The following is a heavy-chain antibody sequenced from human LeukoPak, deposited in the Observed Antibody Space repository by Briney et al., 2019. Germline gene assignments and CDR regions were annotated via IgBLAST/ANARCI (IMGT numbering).Heavy chain of an antibody. Sequence: ESGPTLVNPTQTLTLTCTFSGFSLSTSGMCVSWIRQPPGKALEWLARIDWDDDKYYSTSLKTRLTISKDTSKNQVVLTMTNMDPVDTATYYCARIEYSSGWYYFDYWGQGTLVTVSS. J-gene: IGHJ4*02. CDR3: ARIEYSSGWYYFDY. D-gene: IGHD6-19*01. V-gene: IGHV2-70*11. CDR2: IDWDDDK. CDR1: GFSLSTSGMC.